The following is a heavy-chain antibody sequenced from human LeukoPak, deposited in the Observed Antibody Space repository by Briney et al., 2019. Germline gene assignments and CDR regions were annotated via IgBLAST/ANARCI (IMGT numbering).Heavy chain of an antibody. J-gene: IGHJ4*02. CDR1: GGSFSGYY. CDR2: INHSGST. V-gene: IGHV4-34*01. Sequence: SETLSLTCPVYGGSFSGYYWSWIRQPPGKGLEWIGEINHSGSTNYNPSLKSRVTISVDTSKNQFSLKLSSVTAADTAVYYCAREGSVYFDYWGQGTLVTVSS. CDR3: AREGSVYFDY.